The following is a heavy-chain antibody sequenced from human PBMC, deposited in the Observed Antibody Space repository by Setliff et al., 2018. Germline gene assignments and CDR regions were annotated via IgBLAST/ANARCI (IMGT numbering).Heavy chain of an antibody. CDR2: IYYSGKT. D-gene: IGHD3-3*01. CDR3: ARIGHFDFWRGFGVGAFDL. J-gene: IGHJ3*01. Sequence: PSETLSLTCSVSGASVSNVNYYWGWIRQPPGKGLEWVVSIYYSGKTYSNPSFKSRVTMSLDKSKNQFSLKLASVTAADTALYYCARIGHFDFWRGFGVGAFDLWGHGSVVTVSS. CDR1: GASVSNVNYY. V-gene: IGHV4-39*01.